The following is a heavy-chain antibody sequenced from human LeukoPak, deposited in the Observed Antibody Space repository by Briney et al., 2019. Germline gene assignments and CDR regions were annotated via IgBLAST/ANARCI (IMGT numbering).Heavy chain of an antibody. CDR2: ISSDSSYI. CDR3: VRGSYGAYDY. D-gene: IGHD4-17*01. Sequence: GGSLRLSCAAAGFTFSSYSMNWVRQAPGKGLEWVSSISSDSSYIYYADAVHGPFTVSRDNAKYSLYLQMNSLRAEDTAVYYCVRGSYGAYDYWGQGSLVTVSS. J-gene: IGHJ4*02. CDR1: GFTFSSYS. V-gene: IGHV3-21*01.